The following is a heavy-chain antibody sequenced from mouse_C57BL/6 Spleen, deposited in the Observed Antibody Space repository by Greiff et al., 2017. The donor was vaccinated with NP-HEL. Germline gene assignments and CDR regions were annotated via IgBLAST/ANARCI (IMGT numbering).Heavy chain of an antibody. Sequence: QVQLQQSGAELVKPGASVKMSCKASGYTFTSYWITWVKQRPGQGLEWIGDIYPGSGSTNYNEKFKSKATLTVDTSSSTAYMQLSSLTSEDSAVYCCARQDGSTIWYFDVWGTGTTVTVSS. CDR1: GYTFTSYW. D-gene: IGHD1-1*01. CDR2: IYPGSGST. CDR3: ARQDGSTIWYFDV. V-gene: IGHV1-55*01. J-gene: IGHJ1*03.